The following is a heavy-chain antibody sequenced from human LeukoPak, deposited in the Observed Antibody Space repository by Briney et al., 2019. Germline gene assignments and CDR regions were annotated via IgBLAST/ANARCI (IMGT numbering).Heavy chain of an antibody. CDR2: INHSGST. D-gene: IGHD6-13*01. CDR1: GGSFSGYY. J-gene: IGHJ5*02. V-gene: IGHV4-34*01. Sequence: SETLSLTCAVYGGSFSGYYWGWIRQSPGKGLEWIGEINHSGSTNYNPSLKSRVTISVDKSKNQFSLKLSSVTAADTAVYYCARNQFIANWFDPWGQGTLVTVSS. CDR3: ARNQFIANWFDP.